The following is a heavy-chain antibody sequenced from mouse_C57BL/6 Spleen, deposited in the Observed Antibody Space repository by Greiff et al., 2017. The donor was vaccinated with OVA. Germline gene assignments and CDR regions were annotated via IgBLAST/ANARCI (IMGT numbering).Heavy chain of an antibody. CDR3: ARRAIYDGYYSFDY. J-gene: IGHJ2*01. V-gene: IGHV1-55*01. D-gene: IGHD2-3*01. CDR2: IYPGSGST. Sequence: QVQLKQPGAELVKPGASVKMSCKASGYTFTSYWITWVKQRPGQGLEWIGDIYPGSGSTNYNEKFKSKATLTVDTSSSTAYMQLSSLTSEDSAVYYCARRAIYDGYYSFDYWGQGTTLTVSS. CDR1: GYTFTSYW.